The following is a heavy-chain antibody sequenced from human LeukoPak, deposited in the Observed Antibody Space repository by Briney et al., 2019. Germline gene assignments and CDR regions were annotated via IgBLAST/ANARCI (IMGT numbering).Heavy chain of an antibody. V-gene: IGHV4-34*01. Sequence: SETLSLTCAVYGGSFSGYYWSWIRQPPGKGLEWIGEINHSGSTNYNPSLKSRVTISVDTSKNQFSLKLSSVTASDTAVYYCARRGGYYYGSGSYRNWFDPWGQGTLVTVSS. J-gene: IGHJ5*02. CDR1: GGSFSGYY. CDR2: INHSGST. D-gene: IGHD3-10*01. CDR3: ARRGGYYYGSGSYRNWFDP.